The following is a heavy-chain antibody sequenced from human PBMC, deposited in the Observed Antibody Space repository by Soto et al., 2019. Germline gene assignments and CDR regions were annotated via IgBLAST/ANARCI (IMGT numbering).Heavy chain of an antibody. CDR1: GDSVSSNSAA. V-gene: IGHV6-1*01. Sequence: PSQTLSLTCVISGDSVSSNSAAWNWIRQSPSRGLEWLGRTYYRSKWYNDYAVSVKSRITINPDTSKNQFSLQLNSVTPEDTAVYYCARVLRHYGSGSYFDAFDIWGQGTMVTVS. J-gene: IGHJ3*02. D-gene: IGHD3-10*01. CDR2: TYYRSKWYN. CDR3: ARVLRHYGSGSYFDAFDI.